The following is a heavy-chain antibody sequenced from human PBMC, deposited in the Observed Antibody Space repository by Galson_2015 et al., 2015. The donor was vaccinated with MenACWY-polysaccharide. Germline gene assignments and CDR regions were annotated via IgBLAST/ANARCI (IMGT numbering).Heavy chain of an antibody. CDR2: IKQEGSEK. Sequence: SLRHSRGAPGYTLYSSWMNWVRLARGQGPGWEANIKQEGSEKYCVDYLKGRFPISRDNTKNSLYLQMKSLRAEDTAVYYCERVGSVSYLGCYGMDVWGQGTTVTVSS. CDR1: GYTLYSSW. D-gene: IGHD1-26*01. V-gene: IGHV3-7*01. J-gene: IGHJ6*02. CDR3: ERVGSVSYLGCYGMDV.